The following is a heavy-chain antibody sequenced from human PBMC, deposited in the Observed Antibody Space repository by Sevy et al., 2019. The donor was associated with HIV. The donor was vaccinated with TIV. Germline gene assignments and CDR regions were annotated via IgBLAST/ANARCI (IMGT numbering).Heavy chain of an antibody. Sequence: GGSLRLSCAASGFSVSTHAMHWVRQAPGKGLEWVALISYDGSSKYYADSVKGRFTISRDNAKNSLYLQMNSLRDEDTAVYYCARGYTGYDVGPLDYWGQGTLVTVSS. CDR3: ARGYTGYDVGPLDY. J-gene: IGHJ4*02. D-gene: IGHD5-12*01. V-gene: IGHV3-30-3*01. CDR2: ISYDGSSK. CDR1: GFSVSTHA.